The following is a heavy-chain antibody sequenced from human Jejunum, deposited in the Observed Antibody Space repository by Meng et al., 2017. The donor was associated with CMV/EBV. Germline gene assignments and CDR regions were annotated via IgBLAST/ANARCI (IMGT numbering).Heavy chain of an antibody. CDR2: ISHSGGD. CDR1: GGSITSTDW. J-gene: IGHJ5*02. Sequence: LSLACSVSGGSITSTDWWSWVRQSPGKGLEWIGEISHSGGDNYNPSLKPRVKISVDKSKNQFFLELTSVTAADTAVYYCAREMWLDLWGQGTLVTVSS. CDR3: AREMWLDL. V-gene: IGHV4-4*02. D-gene: IGHD5-12*01.